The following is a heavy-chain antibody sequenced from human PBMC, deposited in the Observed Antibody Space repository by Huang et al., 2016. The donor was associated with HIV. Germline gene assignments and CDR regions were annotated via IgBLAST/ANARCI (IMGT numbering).Heavy chain of an antibody. CDR1: GYTLTELS. CDR2: FAPEQCET. CDR3: AAGYDTYYDI. Sequence: QVQLVQSGAEVKKPGASVKVSCKVSGYTLTELSIHWVRQAPGKGLEWMGGFAPEQCETIYAQNFQGRVTMTEDTSTDTAYMELHSRRPEDTAVYYCAAGYDTYYDIWGQGTMVIASS. J-gene: IGHJ3*02. D-gene: IGHD2-21*01. V-gene: IGHV1-24*01.